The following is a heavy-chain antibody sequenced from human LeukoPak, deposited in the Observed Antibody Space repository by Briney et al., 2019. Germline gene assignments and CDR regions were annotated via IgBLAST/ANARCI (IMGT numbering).Heavy chain of an antibody. CDR2: IYSGGGT. D-gene: IGHD2-21*02. Sequence: GGSLRLSYAASGFTVSSNYMSWVRQAPGKGLEWVSVIYSGGGTDYADSMKGRFTISRDNSKNTLYLQMNSLRAEDTAVYYCARAVGVTAIHNAFDIWGQGTMVTVSS. V-gene: IGHV3-66*02. CDR3: ARAVGVTAIHNAFDI. CDR1: GFTVSSNY. J-gene: IGHJ3*02.